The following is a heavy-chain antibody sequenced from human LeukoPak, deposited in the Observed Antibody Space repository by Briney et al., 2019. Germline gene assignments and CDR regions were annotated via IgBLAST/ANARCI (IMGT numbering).Heavy chain of an antibody. CDR1: GFTFSDYY. Sequence: PGGSLRLSCAASGFTFSDYYMHWIRQAPGKGLEWVSYISSSGSYTHADSVKGRFTIYRDNAKNSLYQQMNSLRAEDTALYYCARTTGSFGPVALWGQGTLVTVSS. CDR3: ARTTGSFGPVAL. J-gene: IGHJ4*02. CDR2: ISSSGS. V-gene: IGHV3-11*06. D-gene: IGHD1-14*01.